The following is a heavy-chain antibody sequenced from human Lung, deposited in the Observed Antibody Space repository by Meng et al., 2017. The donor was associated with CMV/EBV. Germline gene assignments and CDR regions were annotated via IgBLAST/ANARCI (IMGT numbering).Heavy chain of an antibody. J-gene: IGHJ4*02. CDR2: VVYSGTT. CDR3: ARHHHSPTFDY. D-gene: IGHD1-14*01. V-gene: IGHV4-39*01. CDR1: GGSISSSSYY. Sequence: LHLQESGPGLVKPSETLSLPCTVSGGSISSSSYYWAWIRQPPGAGLEWIGSVVYSGTTYYTSSLKSRVSISVDTSKNQFSLKLSSVTAADTAVYYCARHHHSPTFDYWGQGTLVTVSS.